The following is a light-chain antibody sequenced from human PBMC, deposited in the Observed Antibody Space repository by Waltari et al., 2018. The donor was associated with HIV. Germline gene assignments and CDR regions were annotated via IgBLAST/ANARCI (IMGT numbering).Light chain of an antibody. J-gene: IGLJ2*01. CDR2: ENN. CDR1: INY. V-gene: IGLV1-51*02. CDR3: AAWADSMGMA. Sequence: QSVLTQPPSVSAAPGPRVTISCSGTINYVSWYQQFPGAAPNLLTHENNKPPSGIPDRFSGSKSGTSATLDITGLQTGDEAEYFCAAWADSMGMAFGGGTKLTVL.